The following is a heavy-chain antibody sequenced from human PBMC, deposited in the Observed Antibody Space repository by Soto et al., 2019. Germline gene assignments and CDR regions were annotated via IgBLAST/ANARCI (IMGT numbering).Heavy chain of an antibody. CDR1: GINYNTYA. J-gene: IGHJ4*02. CDR2: INTGNGDT. D-gene: IGHD5-12*01. Sequence: QVQLVQSGAEMKKPGASVKVSCKTSGINYNTYAIHWVRQAPGQGLEWMGWINTGNGDTRYSQNFQGRVTLTRDTSASTXXXXXXXXKSEXTGLXXXAXAISGYVTWGQGTLVTVSS. V-gene: IGHV1-3*04. CDR3: AXAISGYVT.